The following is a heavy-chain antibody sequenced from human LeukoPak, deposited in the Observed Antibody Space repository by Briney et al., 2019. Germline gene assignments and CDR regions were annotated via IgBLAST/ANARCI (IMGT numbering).Heavy chain of an antibody. CDR1: GGSISSSDYY. Sequence: SETLSLTCTVSGGSISSSDYYWGWIRQPPGKGLEWIGSIYYSGNTYYTPSLKSRVTISVDTSKNQFSLRLSFGTAADTAVYYCARYPTAMISFDYWGQGTLVTVSS. D-gene: IGHD3-22*01. CDR3: ARYPTAMISFDY. J-gene: IGHJ4*02. CDR2: IYYSGNT. V-gene: IGHV4-39*01.